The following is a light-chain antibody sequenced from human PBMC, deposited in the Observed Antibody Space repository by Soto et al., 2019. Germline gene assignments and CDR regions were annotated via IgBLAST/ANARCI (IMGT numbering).Light chain of an antibody. CDR1: QSLLHSNGYNY. V-gene: IGKV2-28*01. CDR3: MQALQKALT. CDR2: LGS. Sequence: DIVMTQSPLSLPVTPGEPASISCRSSQSLLHSNGYNYLDWYLQKPGQSPQLLIYLGSNRASGVPDRFSGSGAGTYFTLKISRVEAEDVGVYYCMQALQKALTFGGGTKVEIK. J-gene: IGKJ4*01.